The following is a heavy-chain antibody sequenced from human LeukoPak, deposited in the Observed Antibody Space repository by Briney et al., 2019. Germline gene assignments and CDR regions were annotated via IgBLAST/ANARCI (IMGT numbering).Heavy chain of an antibody. Sequence: PSETLSLTCTVSGVSIITYYWSWIRQPPGKGLEWIGFIYYSGNTNYNPSLKSRVTISVDTSNNQFSLKLSSVTAADTAVYYCARAYTSWSFDYWGQGTLVTVSS. D-gene: IGHD2-2*02. V-gene: IGHV4-59*01. CDR3: ARAYTSWSFDY. J-gene: IGHJ4*02. CDR2: IYYSGNT. CDR1: GVSIITYY.